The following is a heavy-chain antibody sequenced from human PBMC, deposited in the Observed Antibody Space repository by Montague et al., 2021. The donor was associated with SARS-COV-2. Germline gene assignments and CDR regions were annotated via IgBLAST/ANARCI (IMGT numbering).Heavy chain of an antibody. CDR2: INHSGST. CDR3: AVNSNYYYYYGMDV. V-gene: IGHV4-34*01. J-gene: IGHJ6*02. CDR1: GGSFSGYY. Sequence: SETLSLTCAVYGGSFSGYYWSWIRQPPGKGPEWIGEINHSGSTNYNPSLKSRVTISVDTSKNQFSLKLSSVTAADTAVYYCAVNSNYYYYYGMDVWGQGTTVTVSS. D-gene: IGHD4-11*01.